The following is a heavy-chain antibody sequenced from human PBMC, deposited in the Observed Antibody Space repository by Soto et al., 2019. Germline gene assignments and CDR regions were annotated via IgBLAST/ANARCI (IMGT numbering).Heavy chain of an antibody. V-gene: IGHV1-46*03. CDR1: GYTFTSYY. CDR2: INPSGGST. Sequence: ASVKVSCKASGYTFTSYYMHWVRQAPGQGLEGMGIINPSGGSTSYAQKFQGRVTMTRDTSTSTVYMELGSLRSEDTAVYDCARGIYVVVVVDANADDDLDIWGRGPMVTVPS. J-gene: IGHJ3*02. CDR3: ARGIYVVVVVDANADDDLDI. D-gene: IGHD2-15*01.